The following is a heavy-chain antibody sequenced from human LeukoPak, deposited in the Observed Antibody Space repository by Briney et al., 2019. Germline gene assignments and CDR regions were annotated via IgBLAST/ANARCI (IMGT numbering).Heavy chain of an antibody. CDR1: GVTLSPYG. CDR3: AKEAYCSSTSCMPLDY. Sequence: GGSLRLSCAASGVTLSPYGMHWVRQAPGKGLEGVAVISYEGGTQHYADSVKGRFIISRDNPRNTLYLQMNILRTEDTAVYYCAKEAYCSSTSCMPLDYWGQGTLVTVSS. CDR2: ISYEGGTQ. V-gene: IGHV3-30*18. J-gene: IGHJ4*02. D-gene: IGHD2-2*01.